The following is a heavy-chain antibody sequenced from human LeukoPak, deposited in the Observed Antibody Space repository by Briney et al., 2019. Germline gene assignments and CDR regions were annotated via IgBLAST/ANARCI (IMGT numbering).Heavy chain of an antibody. CDR3: ATYRQVLLPFES. CDR1: GFTFDDYG. V-gene: IGHV3-23*01. D-gene: IGHD2-8*02. Sequence: GGSLRLSCAASGFTFDDYGMSWVRQPPGKGLEWVPSIFPSGGEIHYADSVRGRFTISRDNSKSTLSLQMNSLRAEDTAIYYCATYRQVLLPFESWGQGTLVTVSS. CDR2: IFPSGGEI. J-gene: IGHJ4*02.